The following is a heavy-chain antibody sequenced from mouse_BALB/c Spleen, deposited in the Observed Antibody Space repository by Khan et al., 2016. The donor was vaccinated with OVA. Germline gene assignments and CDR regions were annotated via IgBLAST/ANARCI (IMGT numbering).Heavy chain of an antibody. CDR1: GFTFNTYS. Sequence: EVELVESGGGLVQPKRSLKLSCAASGFTFNTYSMNWVRQAPGKGLEWVARIRSKRNNYASYYSVSVKDRLTISTDDSQSMLYLQMKNLKAVDTSMYYCVRPNWEKYWYFDVWGEGTTVTVSS. CDR2: IRSKRNNYAS. J-gene: IGHJ1*01. CDR3: VRPNWEKYWYFDV. V-gene: IGHV10-1*02. D-gene: IGHD4-1*01.